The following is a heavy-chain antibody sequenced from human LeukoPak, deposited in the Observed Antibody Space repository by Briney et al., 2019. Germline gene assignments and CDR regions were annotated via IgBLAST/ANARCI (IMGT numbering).Heavy chain of an antibody. CDR1: GGSISSYY. CDR2: IYYSGST. CDR3: ARAAYSSSWYLYYFDY. D-gene: IGHD6-13*01. Sequence: PSETLSLTCTVSGGSISSYYWSWIRQPPGKRLEWIGYIYYSGSTNYNPSLKSRVTISVDTSKNQFSLKLSSVTAADAAVYYCARAAYSSSWYLYYFDYWGQGTLVTVSS. J-gene: IGHJ4*02. V-gene: IGHV4-59*01.